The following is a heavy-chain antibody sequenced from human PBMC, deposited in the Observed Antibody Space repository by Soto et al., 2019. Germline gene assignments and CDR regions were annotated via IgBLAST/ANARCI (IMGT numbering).Heavy chain of an antibody. CDR1: GGSISSYY. CDR3: GGGIVAPRGFDY. V-gene: IGHV4-59*08. D-gene: IGHD5-12*01. CDR2: IYYSGST. J-gene: IGHJ4*01. Sequence: SETLSLTCTVSGGSISSYYWSWIRQPPGKGLEWIGYIYYSGSTNYNPSLKSRVTVSVDTSKNQFSLKLSSVAAADTAVYYCGGGIVAPRGFDYWGHGTLVTVSS.